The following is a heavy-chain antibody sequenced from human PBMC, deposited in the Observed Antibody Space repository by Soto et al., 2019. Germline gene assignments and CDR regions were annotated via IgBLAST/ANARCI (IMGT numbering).Heavy chain of an antibody. J-gene: IGHJ4*02. CDR3: VRAGNWNVGRGYFAY. Sequence: QVQLQESGPGLVKPSETLSLTCNVSGGSIDDYFWSWIRQPPGKGPEWVGYINSSGRTSYNPSLKTRVSITVDTSNNQFSLKVTALTPADTAVYYCVRAGNWNVGRGYFAYWGQGILVTVSS. D-gene: IGHD1-1*01. CDR2: INSSGRT. CDR1: GGSIDDYF. V-gene: IGHV4-59*01.